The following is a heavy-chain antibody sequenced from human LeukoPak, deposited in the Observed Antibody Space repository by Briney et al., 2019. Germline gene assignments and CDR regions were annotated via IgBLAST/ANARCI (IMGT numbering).Heavy chain of an antibody. CDR1: GFTHCSYR. CDR2: ISSSSSYI. J-gene: IGHJ4*02. Sequence: GGSLRLACAASGFTHCSYRMHGVRQAPGKGLEWVSSISSSSSYIYYADSVKGRFTISRDNAKNSMYLQMNSLRAEDTAVYYCARVDFDSSGPDYWGQGTLVTVSS. D-gene: IGHD3-22*01. CDR3: ARVDFDSSGPDY. V-gene: IGHV3-21*01.